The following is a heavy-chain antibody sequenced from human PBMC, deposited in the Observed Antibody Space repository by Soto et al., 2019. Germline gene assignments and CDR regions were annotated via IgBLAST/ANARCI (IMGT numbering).Heavy chain of an antibody. J-gene: IGHJ4*02. D-gene: IGHD5-12*01. CDR3: ALEYSGYVSMVD. Sequence: ASVKVSCKASGYTFTSYDINWVRQATGQGLEWMGWMNPNSGNTGYAQKFQGRVTMTRNTSISTAYMELSSLRSEDTAVYYCALEYSGYVSMVDWGQGTLVTVSS. CDR2: MNPNSGNT. V-gene: IGHV1-8*01. CDR1: GYTFTSYD.